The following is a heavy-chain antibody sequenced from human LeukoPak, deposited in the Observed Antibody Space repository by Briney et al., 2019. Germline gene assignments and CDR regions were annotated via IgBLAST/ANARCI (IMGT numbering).Heavy chain of an antibody. V-gene: IGHV3-9*01. CDR2: ISWNSGSI. CDR1: GFTFDDYA. J-gene: IGHJ4*02. CDR3: AKARGSRYCSGGSCYGYFDY. D-gene: IGHD2-15*01. Sequence: GGSLRLSCAASGFTFDDYAMHWVRQAPGKGPEWVSGISWNSGSIGYADSVKGRFTISRDNAKNSLYLQMNSLRAEDTALYYCAKARGSRYCSGGSCYGYFDYWGQGTLVTVSS.